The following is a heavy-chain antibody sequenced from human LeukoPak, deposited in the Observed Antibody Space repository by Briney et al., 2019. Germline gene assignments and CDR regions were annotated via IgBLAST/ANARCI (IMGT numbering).Heavy chain of an antibody. J-gene: IGHJ6*03. D-gene: IGHD3-22*01. V-gene: IGHV3-23*01. Sequence: PGGSLRLSCAASGFTFSTYAMSWVRQAPGKGLEWVSAISGSPGSTYYADSVKGRFTISRDNSKNTLYLQMNSLRAEDTAVYYCARVYYDSSGYPWYYYYMDVWGKGTTVTISS. CDR1: GFTFSTYA. CDR3: ARVYYDSSGYPWYYYYMDV. CDR2: ISGSPGST.